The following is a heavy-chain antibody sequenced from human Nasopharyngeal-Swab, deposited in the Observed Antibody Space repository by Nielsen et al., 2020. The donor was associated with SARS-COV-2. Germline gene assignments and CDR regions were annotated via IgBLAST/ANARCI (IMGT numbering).Heavy chain of an antibody. CDR3: VKHQGSSSDQ. V-gene: IGHV3-7*02. Sequence: GGSLRLSCAASGFTFTNHYMTWVRQAPGKGPEWVANIKQDGGEKFYVDSVKGRFRVSRDNAKNTLYLQMNSLRVEDTAVYYCVKHQGSSSDQWGQGTLVTVSS. CDR2: IKQDGGEK. CDR1: GFTFTNHY. J-gene: IGHJ4*02.